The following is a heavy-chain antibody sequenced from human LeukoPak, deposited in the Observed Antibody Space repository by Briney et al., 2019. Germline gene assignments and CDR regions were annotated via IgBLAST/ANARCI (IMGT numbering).Heavy chain of an antibody. D-gene: IGHD3-16*02. Sequence: PSETLSLTCTVSGGSISSYFWTWIRQPAGRGLEWIGRIYTSGTINYNPPLKSRVTISVDKSKNQFYLKLSSVTAADTAVYYCATVSRADAFDIWGQGTMVTVSS. V-gene: IGHV4-4*07. CDR3: ATVSRADAFDI. CDR1: GGSISSYF. CDR2: IYTSGTI. J-gene: IGHJ3*02.